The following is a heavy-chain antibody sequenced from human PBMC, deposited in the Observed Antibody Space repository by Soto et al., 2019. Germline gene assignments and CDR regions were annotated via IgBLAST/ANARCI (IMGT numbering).Heavy chain of an antibody. CDR1: AYTFSNDA. V-gene: IGHV1-18*01. CDR3: ARASRYYWNYMMY. J-gene: IGHJ4*02. Sequence: QVQLVQSGAEVKKPGASVKVSCKASAYTFSNDAITWVRQAPGQGLEWMGWVSAYNGNTNYAQKFKGRVTMTTDTSTSTAYMEIRSLRYDDTAVYFSARASRYYWNYMMYWGQGTLLTVSS. D-gene: IGHD1-7*01. CDR2: VSAYNGNT.